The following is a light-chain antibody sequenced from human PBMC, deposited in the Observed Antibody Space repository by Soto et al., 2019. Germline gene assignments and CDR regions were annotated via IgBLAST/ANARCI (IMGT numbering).Light chain of an antibody. CDR2: SVS. J-gene: IGLJ1*01. Sequence: QSVLTQPASVSGSPGQSITISCTGTSSDVGAYNSVSWYQQYPDETPELIIYSVSYRSSGVSDRFSGSKSANTASLTISGLHTEDEADYYCSSSTSSSTYLFGTGTKLTVL. V-gene: IGLV2-14*03. CDR1: SSDVGAYNS. CDR3: SSSTSSSTYL.